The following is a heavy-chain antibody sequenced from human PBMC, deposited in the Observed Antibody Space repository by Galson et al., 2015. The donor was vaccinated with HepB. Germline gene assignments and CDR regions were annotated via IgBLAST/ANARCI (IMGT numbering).Heavy chain of an antibody. CDR2: IYSSGSA. V-gene: IGHV4-4*07. CDR1: GDSISNYY. CDR3: ARDANKWTPGGYFDL. D-gene: IGHD2-8*02. Sequence: SETLSLTCTVSGDSISNYYWNWIRHRAGKGLEYIGRIYSSGSADYSPSFKSRVTMSVDTSKNQVSLKVTSVTAADTAVYYCARDANKWTPGGYFDLWGRGTLVTV. J-gene: IGHJ2*01.